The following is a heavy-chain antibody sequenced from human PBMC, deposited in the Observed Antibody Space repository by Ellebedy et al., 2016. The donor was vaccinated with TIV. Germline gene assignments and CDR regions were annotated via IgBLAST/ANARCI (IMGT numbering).Heavy chain of an antibody. D-gene: IGHD6-19*01. CDR2: IYYSGST. Sequence: SETLSLTCTVSGGSISTFYWSWIRQPPGKGLEWIGYIYYSGSTNYNPSLKSRVTISLDTSKNQFPLKLSSVTAADTAVYYCARGRYSSGWYRQYFDYWGQGTLVTVSS. CDR1: GGSISTFY. CDR3: ARGRYSSGWYRQYFDY. V-gene: IGHV4-59*01. J-gene: IGHJ4*02.